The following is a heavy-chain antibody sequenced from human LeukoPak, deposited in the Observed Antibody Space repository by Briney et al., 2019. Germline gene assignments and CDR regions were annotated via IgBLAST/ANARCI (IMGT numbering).Heavy chain of an antibody. D-gene: IGHD6-13*01. Sequence: SETLSLTCTVSGGSISSYYWSWIRQPPGKGLEWIGYIYYSGSTNYNPSLKSRVTISVDTSKNQFSLKLSSVTAADTAVYYCAREGAAAGSYYFDYWGQGTLVTVSS. CDR1: GGSISSYY. J-gene: IGHJ4*02. CDR3: AREGAAAGSYYFDY. CDR2: IYYSGST. V-gene: IGHV4-59*01.